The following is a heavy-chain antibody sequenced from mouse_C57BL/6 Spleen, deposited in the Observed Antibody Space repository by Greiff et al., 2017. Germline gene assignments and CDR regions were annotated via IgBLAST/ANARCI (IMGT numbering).Heavy chain of an antibody. CDR2: ISSGGSYT. CDR3: ARQIYYDYDERGFAY. V-gene: IGHV5-6*01. Sequence: EVQRVESGGDLVKPGGSLKLSCAASGFTFSSYGMSWVRQTPDKRLEWVATISSGGSYTYYPDSVKGRFTISRDNAKNTLYLQMSSLKSEDTAMYYCARQIYYDYDERGFAYWGQGTLVTVSA. J-gene: IGHJ3*01. D-gene: IGHD2-4*01. CDR1: GFTFSSYG.